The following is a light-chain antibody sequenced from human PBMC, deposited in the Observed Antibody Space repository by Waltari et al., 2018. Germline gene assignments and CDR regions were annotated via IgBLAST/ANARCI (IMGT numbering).Light chain of an antibody. CDR1: QSVSSN. Sequence: IVMTQSPAPLSVSPGEGATLSCRASQSVSSNLAWYQQKPGQAPRLLIYDVSTRAIGIPARVSSSGSGTEYTLTISSLQSEDFAVYYCQQYNKWPPYTFGQGTKLEIK. CDR2: DVS. CDR3: QQYNKWPPYT. V-gene: IGKV3-15*01. J-gene: IGKJ2*01.